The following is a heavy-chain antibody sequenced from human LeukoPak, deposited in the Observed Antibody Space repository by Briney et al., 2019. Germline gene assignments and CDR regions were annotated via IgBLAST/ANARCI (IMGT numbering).Heavy chain of an antibody. D-gene: IGHD6-19*01. J-gene: IGHJ6*03. V-gene: IGHV3-23*01. CDR2: ISGSGGST. CDR1: GFTFSSYA. Sequence: GGSLRLSCAAPGFTFSSYAMSWVRQAPGKGLEWVSAISGSGGSTYYADSVKGRFTISRDNSKNTLYLQMNSLRAEDTAVYYCAKESSGWSRYYYYYMDVWGKGTTVAVSS. CDR3: AKESSGWSRYYYYYMDV.